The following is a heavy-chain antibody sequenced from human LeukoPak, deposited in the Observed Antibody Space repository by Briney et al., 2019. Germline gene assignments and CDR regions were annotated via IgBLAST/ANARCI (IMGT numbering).Heavy chain of an antibody. D-gene: IGHD1-26*01. V-gene: IGHV3-64*01. CDR1: GFTFSSYA. CDR3: ARALVGATGAFET. J-gene: IGHJ3*02. CDR2: ISSNGGRT. Sequence: GGSLRLSCAASGFTFSSYAMHWVRQAPGKGLEYVSSISSNGGRTYYANSVKGRFTISRDNSKNTLYLQMGSLRAEDMAVYYCARALVGATGAFETWGQGTMVTVSS.